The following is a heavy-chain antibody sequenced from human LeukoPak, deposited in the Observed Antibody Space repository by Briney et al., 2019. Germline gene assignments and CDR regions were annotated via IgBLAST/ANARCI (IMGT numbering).Heavy chain of an antibody. CDR2: IWYDGSNK. V-gene: IGHV3-33*01. Sequence: GRSLRLSCAASGFTFSSYGMHWVRQAPGKGLEWVAVIWYDGSNKYYADSVKGRFTISRDNSKNTLYLQMSSLRAEDTAVYYCARDVSGSLDYWGQGTLVTVSS. CDR1: GFTFSSYG. J-gene: IGHJ4*02. D-gene: IGHD1-26*01. CDR3: ARDVSGSLDY.